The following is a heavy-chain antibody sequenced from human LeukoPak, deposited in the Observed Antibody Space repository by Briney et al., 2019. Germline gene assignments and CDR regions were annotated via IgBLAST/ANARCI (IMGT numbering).Heavy chain of an antibody. Sequence: GGSLRLSCAASGFTFDDYAMHWVRQAPGKGLEGVSGISWNSGSIGYADSVKGRFTISRDNAKNSLYLQMNSLRAEDTALYYCAKVKYTFGGVIDPYYFDYWGQGTLVTVSS. CDR1: GFTFDDYA. J-gene: IGHJ4*02. CDR2: ISWNSGSI. V-gene: IGHV3-9*01. D-gene: IGHD3-16*02. CDR3: AKVKYTFGGVIDPYYFDY.